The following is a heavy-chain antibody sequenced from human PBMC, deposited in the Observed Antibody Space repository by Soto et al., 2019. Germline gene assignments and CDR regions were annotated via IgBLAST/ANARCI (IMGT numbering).Heavy chain of an antibody. V-gene: IGHV5-51*01. CDR3: ARRRSSSMPGDAFDV. D-gene: IGHD2-2*01. Sequence: PGESLKISCKGSGYSFTSYWIGWVRQMPGKGLEWMGIIYPGDSFTRDSPSFQGQVTISADKSISTAFLQWTSLKASDTALYYCARRRSSSMPGDAFDVWGQGTMVTVSS. CDR1: GYSFTSYW. J-gene: IGHJ3*01. CDR2: IYPGDSFT.